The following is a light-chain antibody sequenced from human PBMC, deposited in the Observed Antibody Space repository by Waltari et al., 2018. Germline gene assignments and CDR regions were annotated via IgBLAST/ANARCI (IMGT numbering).Light chain of an antibody. CDR1: QVISNY. CDR2: AAS. Sequence: DIQLTQSPSFLSASVGDRVTITCRASQVISNYLAWYQQKPGKAPNLLIYAASTLQSGVPSRFSGSGSGTEFTLTISSLQPEDVATYYCQHLNSYPPWTFGQGTKVEIK. CDR3: QHLNSYPPWT. V-gene: IGKV1-9*01. J-gene: IGKJ1*01.